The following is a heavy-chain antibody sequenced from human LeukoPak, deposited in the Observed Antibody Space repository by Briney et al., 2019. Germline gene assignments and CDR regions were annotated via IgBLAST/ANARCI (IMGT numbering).Heavy chain of an antibody. J-gene: IGHJ6*03. CDR1: GFTFDDYG. CDR3: ARYCSSTSCYRGHYYYMDV. Sequence: PRGSLRLSCAASGFTFDDYGMSWVRQAPEKGLEWVSGINWNGGSTGYADSVKGRFTISRDNAKNSLYLQMNSLRAEDTALYYCARYCSSTSCYRGHYYYMDVWGKGTTVTVSS. V-gene: IGHV3-20*04. CDR2: INWNGGST. D-gene: IGHD2-2*02.